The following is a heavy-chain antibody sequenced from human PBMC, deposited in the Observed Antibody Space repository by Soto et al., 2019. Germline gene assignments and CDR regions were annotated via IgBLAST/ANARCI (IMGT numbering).Heavy chain of an antibody. D-gene: IGHD6-19*01. Sequence: HPGGSLRLSCAASGFSFSNAWMNWVRQVPGKGLVWVARINSDGSTTTYADSVKGRFTISRANARNTLYLQMDSLRAGDTALYYCARGYSSGPDYWGQGTLVTVSS. CDR2: INSDGSTT. CDR1: GFSFSNAW. V-gene: IGHV3-74*01. CDR3: ARGYSSGPDY. J-gene: IGHJ4*02.